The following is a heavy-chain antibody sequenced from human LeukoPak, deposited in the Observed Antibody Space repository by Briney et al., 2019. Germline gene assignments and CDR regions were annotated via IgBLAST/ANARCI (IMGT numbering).Heavy chain of an antibody. J-gene: IGHJ3*02. CDR3: ARDLAGLDAFDI. CDR1: GGSISSYY. D-gene: IGHD6-19*01. CDR2: IYYSGST. V-gene: IGHV4-59*01. Sequence: SETLSLTCTVSGGSISSYYWSWIRQPPGKGLEWIGYIYYSGSTNYNPSLKSRVTISVDTSKNQFSLKLSSVTAADTAVYYCARDLAGLDAFDIWGQGTMVTVSS.